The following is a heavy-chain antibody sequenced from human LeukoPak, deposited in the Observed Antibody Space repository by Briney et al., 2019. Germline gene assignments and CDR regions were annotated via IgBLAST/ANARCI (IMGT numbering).Heavy chain of an antibody. Sequence: GGSLRLSCAASGFTMSTSCMHWVRQAPGKGLQWVSHIRSDGSTTYCADSVKGRFTISRDNSKNTLYLQMISLRPEDTAVYYCVTDHGYYDLDSWGQGTLVTVSS. CDR2: IRSDGSTT. D-gene: IGHD4-17*01. J-gene: IGHJ4*02. CDR3: VTDHGYYDLDS. V-gene: IGHV3-30*02. CDR1: GFTMSTSC.